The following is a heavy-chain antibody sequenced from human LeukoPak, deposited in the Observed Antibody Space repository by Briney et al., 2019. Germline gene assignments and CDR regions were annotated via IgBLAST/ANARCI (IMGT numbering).Heavy chain of an antibody. CDR1: GFTFSSYW. CDR2: IKQDGSEK. Sequence: GGSLRLSCAASGFTFSSYWMSWVRQAPGKGLEWVANIKQDGSEKYYVGSVKGRFTISRDNAKTSLDLQMNSLRAEDTAVYYCARRGSGYGYYVDHWGQGTLVTVSS. CDR3: ARRGSGYGYYVDH. D-gene: IGHD5-18*01. V-gene: IGHV3-7*01. J-gene: IGHJ4*02.